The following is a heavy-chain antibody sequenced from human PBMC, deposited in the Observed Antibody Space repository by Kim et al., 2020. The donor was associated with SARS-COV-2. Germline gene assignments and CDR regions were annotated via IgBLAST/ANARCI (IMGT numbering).Heavy chain of an antibody. Sequence: GGSLRLSCAASGFTFSSYSMNWVRQAPGKGLEWVSYISSSSSTIYYADSVKGRFTISRDNAKNSLYLQMNSPRDEDTAVYYCARDPTYDFWSGYSRSFDYWGQGTLVTVSS. J-gene: IGHJ4*02. CDR1: GFTFSSYS. D-gene: IGHD3-3*01. CDR3: ARDPTYDFWSGYSRSFDY. V-gene: IGHV3-48*02. CDR2: ISSSSSTI.